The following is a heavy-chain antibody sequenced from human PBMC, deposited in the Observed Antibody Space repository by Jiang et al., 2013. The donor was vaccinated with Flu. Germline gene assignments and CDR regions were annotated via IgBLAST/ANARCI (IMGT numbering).Heavy chain of an antibody. CDR2: IHYSGNS. CDR1: GASITSDY. V-gene: IGHV4-59*01. D-gene: IGHD2-8*01. J-gene: IGHJ5*02. Sequence: GPGLVKPSENLSLTCSVSGASITSDYWSWIRQPPGKGLEWIGYIHYSGNSDYNPSLKSRVTMSVDTSKNQFSLKLSSVTAADTAVYYCARGPFQYDRGPRRWFDPWGQGALVTVSS. CDR3: ARGPFQYDRGPRRWFDP.